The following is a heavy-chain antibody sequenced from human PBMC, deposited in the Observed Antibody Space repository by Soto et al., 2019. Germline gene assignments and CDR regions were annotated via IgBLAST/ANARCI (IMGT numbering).Heavy chain of an antibody. Sequence: EVQLLESGGGLVQPGVSQRLSCAASGFIFSSYAMSWVRQAPGKGLEWVSAVSGSGTSAYYADSVKGRFTISRDNSKNTLYLQSNNLSADDTAVYSCPSANGGWYYWFDPWGQGTLVTVSS. CDR3: PSANGGWYYWFDP. V-gene: IGHV3-23*01. J-gene: IGHJ5*02. D-gene: IGHD6-19*01. CDR1: GFIFSSYA. CDR2: VSGSGTSA.